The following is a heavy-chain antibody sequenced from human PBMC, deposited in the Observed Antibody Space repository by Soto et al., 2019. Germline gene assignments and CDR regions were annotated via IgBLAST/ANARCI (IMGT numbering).Heavy chain of an antibody. V-gene: IGHV4-59*01. CDR2: IYYTGTT. CDR1: GGSITNYY. J-gene: IGHJ4*02. Sequence: SETLSLTCTVSGGSITNYYWSWIRQAPGKGLEWIGYIYYTGTTTYNPSLKSRVAMSVDTSKKQVSLKVSSVTAADTAVYYCARGVSYSSSWYGWNYFDYWGQGTLVTVSS. D-gene: IGHD6-13*01. CDR3: ARGVSYSSSWYGWNYFDY.